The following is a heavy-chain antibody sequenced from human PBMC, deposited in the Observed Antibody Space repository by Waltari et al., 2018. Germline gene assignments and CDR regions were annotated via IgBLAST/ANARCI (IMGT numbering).Heavy chain of an antibody. V-gene: IGHV1-24*01. CDR2: FDPEDGET. CDR1: GYTLTELS. Sequence: QVQLVQSGAEVKKPGASVKVSCKVSGYTLTELSMHWVRQAPGKGLEWMGGFDPEDGETIYAQKFQGRVTMTEDTSTDTAYMELSSLRSEDTAVYYCASPTSIRIAVAAHDAFDIWGQGTMVTVSS. D-gene: IGHD6-19*01. J-gene: IGHJ3*02. CDR3: ASPTSIRIAVAAHDAFDI.